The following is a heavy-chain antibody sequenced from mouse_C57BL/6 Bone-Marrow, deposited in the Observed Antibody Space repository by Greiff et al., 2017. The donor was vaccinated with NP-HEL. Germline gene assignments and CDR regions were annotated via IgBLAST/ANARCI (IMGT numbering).Heavy chain of an antibody. D-gene: IGHD2-1*01. J-gene: IGHJ2*01. Sequence: QVQLQQSGPELVKPGASVKMSCTASGYAFNSSWMNWVKQRPGKGLEWIGRIDPGDGDTNYNGKFKGKATLTADKSSSTAYMQLSSLTSADYAIYVCARWFYGNYEGDYGGQGTTLTVSS. V-gene: IGHV1-82*01. CDR1: GYAFNSSW. CDR2: IDPGDGDT. CDR3: ARWFYGNYEGDY.